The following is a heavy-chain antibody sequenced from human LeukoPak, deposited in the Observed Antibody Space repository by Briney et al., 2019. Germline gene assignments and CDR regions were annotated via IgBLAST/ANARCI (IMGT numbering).Heavy chain of an antibody. CDR1: GYSFTTSW. D-gene: IGHD3-10*01. CDR3: ARNYGKYFDY. CDR2: IDPGDSDT. Sequence: GESLKISCKGSGYSFTTSWIGWVRQKPGKGLEWMGIIDPGDSDTRYSPSFQGQVTISADKSISTAYLQWGSLKASDTAMYYCARNYGKYFDYWGQGTLVTVSS. V-gene: IGHV5-51*01. J-gene: IGHJ4*02.